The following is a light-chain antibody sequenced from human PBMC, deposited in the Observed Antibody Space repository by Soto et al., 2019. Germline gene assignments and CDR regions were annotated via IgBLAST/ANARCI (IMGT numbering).Light chain of an antibody. Sequence: QSALTQPASVSGSPGQSITISCTGTSSDVGGHDYVSWYQQHPGRAPKLLIYDVTNRPSGVSDRFSGSKSGNTASLTISVLQAEDEADYYCTSYTSRRSYVFGTGTKVTVL. V-gene: IGLV2-14*03. CDR2: DVT. J-gene: IGLJ1*01. CDR1: SSDVGGHDY. CDR3: TSYTSRRSYV.